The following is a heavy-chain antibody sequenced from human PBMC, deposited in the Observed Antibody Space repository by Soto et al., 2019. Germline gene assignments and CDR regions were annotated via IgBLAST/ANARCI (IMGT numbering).Heavy chain of an antibody. CDR2: MNPNSGNT. CDR3: ARGLFRDYYYCCCRDV. J-gene: IGHJ6*03. Sequence: QVQLVQSGAEVKKPGASVKVSCKASGYTFTSYDINWVRQAPGQGLEWMGWMNPNSGNTGYAQKFQGRVTMTRNTSISTAYMELSSLRSEDTAVYYCARGLFRDYYYCCCRDVRGKGTTVTVSS. CDR1: GYTFTSYD. V-gene: IGHV1-8*01.